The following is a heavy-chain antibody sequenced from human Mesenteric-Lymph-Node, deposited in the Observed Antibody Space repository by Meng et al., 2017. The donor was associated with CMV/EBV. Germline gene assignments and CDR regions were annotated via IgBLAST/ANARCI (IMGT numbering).Heavy chain of an antibody. CDR3: ARDTVLRFLSYDYYYYGMDV. CDR1: GFTFSLNG. V-gene: IGHV3-33*05. CDR2: ITYDRSAQ. D-gene: IGHD3-3*01. Sequence: GESLKISCEGSGFTFSLNGMHWVRQAPGKGLEWVAFITYDRSAQYYADSVKGRFTVSRDNSKNTLYLHMNGLRAEDTAVYYCARDTVLRFLSYDYYYYGMDVWGQGTTVTVSS. J-gene: IGHJ6*02.